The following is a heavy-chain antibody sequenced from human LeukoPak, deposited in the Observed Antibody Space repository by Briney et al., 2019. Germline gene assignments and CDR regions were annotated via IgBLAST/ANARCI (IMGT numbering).Heavy chain of an antibody. Sequence: GGSLRPSCAASGFTFSSYGTHWVRQAPGKGLEWVALIWYDGSNKYYADSVKGRFTISRDNSKNTLYLQMNSLRAEDTAVYYCASGQPWGSYRYIDYWGQGTLVTVSS. J-gene: IGHJ4*02. CDR2: IWYDGSNK. D-gene: IGHD3-16*02. CDR1: GFTFSSYG. CDR3: ASGQPWGSYRYIDY. V-gene: IGHV3-33*01.